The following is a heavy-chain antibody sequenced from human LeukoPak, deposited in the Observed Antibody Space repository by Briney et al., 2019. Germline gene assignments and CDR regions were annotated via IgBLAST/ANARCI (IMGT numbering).Heavy chain of an antibody. CDR3: ARLGQLVDNSFDP. Sequence: PSETLSLTCTVSGGSISSYYWSWIRQPPGKGLEWIGYVYYSGSTNYNPSLKSRVTISVDTSKNQFSLKLSSVTVADTAVYYCARLGQLVDNSFDPWGQGTLVTVSS. J-gene: IGHJ5*02. CDR2: VYYSGST. CDR1: GGSISSYY. D-gene: IGHD6-13*01. V-gene: IGHV4-59*01.